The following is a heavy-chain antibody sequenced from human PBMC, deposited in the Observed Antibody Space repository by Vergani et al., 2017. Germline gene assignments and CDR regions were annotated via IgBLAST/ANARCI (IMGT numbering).Heavy chain of an antibody. J-gene: IGHJ4*02. CDR1: NGSINSDNYY. CDR2: IYYSGST. Sequence: QVQLQESGPGLVKPSQTLSLTCTVSNGSINSDNYYWSWIRQPPGKGLAWIGYIYYSGSTNYNPSLKSRVTIPVDTSKNQFSLKLSSVTAADTAVYYCARVRQQLLDYWGQGTLVTVSS. CDR3: ARVRQQLLDY. D-gene: IGHD6-13*01. V-gene: IGHV4-61*01.